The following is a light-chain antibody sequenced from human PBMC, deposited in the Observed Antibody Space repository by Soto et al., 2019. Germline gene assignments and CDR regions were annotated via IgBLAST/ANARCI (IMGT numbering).Light chain of an antibody. CDR1: QSVSSSY. J-gene: IGKJ2*01. V-gene: IGKV3-20*01. CDR2: GAS. CDR3: QLSGSSPYT. Sequence: EIVLTQSPGTLSLSPGERATLSCRASQSVSSSYLAWYQQKPGQAPRLLIYGASSRATGIPDRFSGSGSGTDFTLTIIRREPEDFAAYYCQLSGSSPYTFGQGTKQEIK.